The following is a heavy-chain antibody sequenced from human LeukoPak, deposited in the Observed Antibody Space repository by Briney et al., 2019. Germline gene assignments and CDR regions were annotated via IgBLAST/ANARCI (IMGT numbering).Heavy chain of an antibody. CDR1: GGSISSGGYY. CDR3: ARDGASRGRPLDY. V-gene: IGHV4-31*03. D-gene: IGHD2-2*01. CDR2: IYYSGST. J-gene: IGHJ4*02. Sequence: SQTLSLTCTVSGGSISSGGYYWSWIRQHPGKGLGWIGYIYYSGSTYYNPSLKSRVTISVDTSKNQFSLKLSSVTAADTAVYYCARDGASRGRPLDYWGQGTLVTVSS.